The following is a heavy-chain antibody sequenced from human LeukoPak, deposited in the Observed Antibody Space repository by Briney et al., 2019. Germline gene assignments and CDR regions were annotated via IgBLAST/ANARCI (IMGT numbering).Heavy chain of an antibody. J-gene: IGHJ4*02. CDR3: ARAYGSGWSQPYYFDY. Sequence: SETLSLTCAVYGGSFSGYYWSWLRQPPGKGLEWIGEINHSGSTNYNPSLKSRVTISVDTSKNQFSLKLSSVTAADTAVYYCARAYGSGWSQPYYFDYWGQGTLVTVSS. V-gene: IGHV4-34*01. CDR2: INHSGST. CDR1: GGSFSGYY. D-gene: IGHD6-19*01.